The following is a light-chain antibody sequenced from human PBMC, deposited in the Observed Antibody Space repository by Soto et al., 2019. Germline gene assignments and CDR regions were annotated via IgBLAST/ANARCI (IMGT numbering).Light chain of an antibody. Sequence: EIVLTQSPATLSLSPGERVTLSSRASQGVSSNVAWYQQKPGQAPRLLIYDASTRATGISARFSGSGSGTDFTLTISSLESEDFPVYYCQQRETFGQGTRLEI. V-gene: IGKV3-11*01. CDR3: QQRET. CDR1: QGVSSN. J-gene: IGKJ5*01. CDR2: DAS.